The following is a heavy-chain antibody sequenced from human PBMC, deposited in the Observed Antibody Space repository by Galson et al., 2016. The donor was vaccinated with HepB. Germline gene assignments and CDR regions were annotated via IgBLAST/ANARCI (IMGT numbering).Heavy chain of an antibody. J-gene: IGHJ6*02. V-gene: IGHV4-34*01. CDR2: INHSGST. CDR3: ARIKAAAGKIRYYSYYYGMDV. D-gene: IGHD6-13*01. CDR1: GGSFSGYY. Sequence: SETLSLTCAVYGGSFSGYYWSWIRQPPGKGLEWIGEINHSGSTNYNPSLKSRVTISVDTSKNQFSLKLSSVTAADTAVYYWARIKAAAGKIRYYSYYYGMDVWGQGTTVTVSS.